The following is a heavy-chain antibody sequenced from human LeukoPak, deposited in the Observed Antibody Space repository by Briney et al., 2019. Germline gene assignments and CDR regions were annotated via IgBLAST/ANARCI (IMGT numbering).Heavy chain of an antibody. Sequence: EASVKVSCKASGYTSTSYDINWVRQATGQGLEWMGWMNPNSGNTGYAQKFQGRVTMTRNTSISAAYMELSSLRSEDTAVYYCARVGPFYTVTNKDAFDIWGQGTMVTVSS. J-gene: IGHJ3*02. CDR2: MNPNSGNT. V-gene: IGHV1-8*01. CDR1: GYTSTSYD. CDR3: ARVGPFYTVTNKDAFDI. D-gene: IGHD4-17*01.